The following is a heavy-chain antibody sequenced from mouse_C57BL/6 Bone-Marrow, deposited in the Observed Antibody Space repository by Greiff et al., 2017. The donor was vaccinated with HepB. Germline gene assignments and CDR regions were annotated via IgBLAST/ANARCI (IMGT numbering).Heavy chain of an antibody. CDR1: GYTFTSYW. V-gene: IGHV1-61*01. J-gene: IGHJ4*01. D-gene: IGHD1-1*01. Sequence: QVQLQQPGAELVRPGSSVKLSCKASGYTFTSYWMDWVKQRPGQGLEWIGNIYPSDSETHYNQKFKDKATLTVDKSSSTAYMQLSSLTSEDSAVYYCARRATTVVATGYAMDYWGQGTSVTVSS. CDR3: ARRATTVVATGYAMDY. CDR2: IYPSDSET.